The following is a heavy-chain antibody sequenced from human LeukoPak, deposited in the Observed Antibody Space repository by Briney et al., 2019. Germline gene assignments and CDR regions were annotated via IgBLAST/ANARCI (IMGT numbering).Heavy chain of an antibody. CDR1: GYSLSELS. Sequence: ASVKISCKVSGYSLSELSMHWVRQAPGKGLEWMGGFDPEDGKTINAQKFQGRLTMTEDTSTDTAYMELSSLRSEDTAVYYCTTVRFEVDSSGYYHNYFDPWGQGTLVTVSS. CDR2: FDPEDGKT. J-gene: IGHJ5*02. D-gene: IGHD3-22*01. V-gene: IGHV1-24*01. CDR3: TTVRFEVDSSGYYHNYFDP.